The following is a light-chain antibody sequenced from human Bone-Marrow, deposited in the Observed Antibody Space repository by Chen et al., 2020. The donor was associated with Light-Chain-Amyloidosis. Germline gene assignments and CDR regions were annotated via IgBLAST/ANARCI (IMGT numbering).Light chain of an antibody. CDR1: NIGSIS. J-gene: IGLJ3*02. CDR2: DDS. CDR3: QVWDRSSDRPV. V-gene: IGLV3-21*02. Sequence: SYVLTQPSSVSVAPGQTATIASGGNNIGSISEHWYQQTPGQAPLLVVYDDSDRPSGIPERLSGSNSGNTATLTISRVEAGDEADYYCQVWDRSSDRPVFGGGTKLTVL.